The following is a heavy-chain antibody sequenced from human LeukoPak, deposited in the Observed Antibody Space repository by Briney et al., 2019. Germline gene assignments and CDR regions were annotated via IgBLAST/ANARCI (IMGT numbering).Heavy chain of an antibody. CDR3: ARGAGSSFGYFDY. CDR2: INPNSGGT. D-gene: IGHD6-6*01. Sequence: ASVKVSCKASGYTFTGYYMHWVRQAPGQGLEWMGRINPNSGGTNYAQKFQGRVTMTRDTPISTAYMELSRLRSDDTAVYYCARGAGSSFGYFDYWGQGTLVTVSS. J-gene: IGHJ4*02. V-gene: IGHV1-2*06. CDR1: GYTFTGYY.